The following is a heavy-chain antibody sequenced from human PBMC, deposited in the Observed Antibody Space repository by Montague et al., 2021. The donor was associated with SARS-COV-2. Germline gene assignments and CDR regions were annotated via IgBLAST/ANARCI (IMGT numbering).Heavy chain of an antibody. CDR1: GYSISDGYH. V-gene: IGHV4-38-2*02. D-gene: IGHD3-3*01. J-gene: IGHJ4*02. Sequence: SETLSLTCTVSGYSISDGYHWVWIRQPPGKGLEWIGNIFQSGTTYYNPSLERRSTMSVDTSKNQFSLKLSSVTAADTAVYYCARSGVGIFDFSYFDSWGQGSLVIVSS. CDR2: IFQSGTT. CDR3: ARSGVGIFDFSYFDS.